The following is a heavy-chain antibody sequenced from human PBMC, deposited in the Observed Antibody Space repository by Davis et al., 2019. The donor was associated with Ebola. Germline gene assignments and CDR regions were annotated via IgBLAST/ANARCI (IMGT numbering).Heavy chain of an antibody. Sequence: PGGSLRLSCAASGFTFSSYAMRWVRQAPGKGLEWVSAISGSGGSTYYADSVKGRFTISRDNSKNTLYLQMNSLRAEDTAVYYCARQAPGSGYYHPLYFDCWGQGTLVTVSS. CDR2: ISGSGGST. D-gene: IGHD3-22*01. J-gene: IGHJ4*02. V-gene: IGHV3-23*01. CDR1: GFTFSSYA. CDR3: ARQAPGSGYYHPLYFDC.